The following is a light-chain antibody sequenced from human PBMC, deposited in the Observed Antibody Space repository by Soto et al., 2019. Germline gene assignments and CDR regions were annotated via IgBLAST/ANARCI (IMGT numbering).Light chain of an antibody. V-gene: IGKV3-11*01. CDR3: QQRSNWPPWT. J-gene: IGKJ1*01. CDR1: QSVGNY. Sequence: EIVLTQSPATLSLSPGERATLSCRASQSVGNYLAWYQQKPGQAPRLLIYDASVRATGIPARFSGRGSGTDFTLTISSLEPKDSAIYYCQQRSNWPPWTFGPGTRVEIK. CDR2: DAS.